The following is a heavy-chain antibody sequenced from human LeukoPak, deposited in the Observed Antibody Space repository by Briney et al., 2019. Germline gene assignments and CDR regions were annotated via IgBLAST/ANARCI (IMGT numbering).Heavy chain of an antibody. CDR2: ISGNGGST. CDR3: AKSGGSITMIVVVNNFDY. Sequence: GGSLRLSCAASGFTFSSYAMSWVRQAPGKGLEWVSAISGNGGSTYYADSVKGRLTISRDNSKTTLYLQMNSLRAEDTAVHYCAKSGGSITMIVVVNNFDYWGQGTLITVSS. V-gene: IGHV3-23*01. D-gene: IGHD3-22*01. J-gene: IGHJ4*02. CDR1: GFTFSSYA.